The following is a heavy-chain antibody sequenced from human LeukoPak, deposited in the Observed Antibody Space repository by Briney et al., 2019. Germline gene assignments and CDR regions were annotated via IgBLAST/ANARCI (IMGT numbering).Heavy chain of an antibody. D-gene: IGHD2-2*02. J-gene: IGHJ4*02. V-gene: IGHV7-4-1*02. CDR3: ATDGGYCSSTSCYNMGSFDY. CDR1: GYTFTSYA. CDR2: INPNTGHP. Sequence: ASVNVSCKASGYTFTSYAMNWVRQAPGQGLEWMGWINPNTGHPTYAQGFTGRFVFSLDTSVSTAYLQISSLKAEDTAVYYCATDGGYCSSTSCYNMGSFDYWGQGTLVTVSS.